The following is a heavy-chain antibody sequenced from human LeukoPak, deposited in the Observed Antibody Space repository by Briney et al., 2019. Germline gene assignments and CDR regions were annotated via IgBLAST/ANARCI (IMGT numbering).Heavy chain of an antibody. CDR3: ARDLNPYSSGYYSHDAFDI. CDR2: ISAYNGNA. Sequence: ASVTVSCTASGYTFSSYGISWVRQAPRQGLEWTGWISAYNGNANYAQKLQGRVTMTTDTSTSTAYMELRSLRSDDTAVYYCARDLNPYSSGYYSHDAFDIWGQGTMVTVSS. CDR1: GYTFSSYG. V-gene: IGHV1-18*01. J-gene: IGHJ3*02. D-gene: IGHD3-22*01.